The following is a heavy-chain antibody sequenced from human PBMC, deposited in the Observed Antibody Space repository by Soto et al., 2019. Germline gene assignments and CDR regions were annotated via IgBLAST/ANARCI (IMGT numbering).Heavy chain of an antibody. D-gene: IGHD3-22*01. CDR3: AHRRSWYYCDSSGYWPFGY. V-gene: IGHV2-5*01. CDR2: IYWNDDK. CDR1: GVSRITSGLG. J-gene: IGHJ4*02. Sequence: GPALVNPRPPLTLTCTISGVSRITSGLGVGWVRQPPGKALEWLALIYWNDDKRYSPSLKSRFTITKDTSKNQVVLTMTNMDHVDTATYYCAHRRSWYYCDSSGYWPFGYWGQGTLVTVSS.